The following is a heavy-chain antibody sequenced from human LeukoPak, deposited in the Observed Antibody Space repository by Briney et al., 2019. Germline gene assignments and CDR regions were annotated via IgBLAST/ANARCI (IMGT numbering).Heavy chain of an antibody. V-gene: IGHV1-69*13. D-gene: IGHD1-26*01. CDR2: IIPIFGTA. J-gene: IGHJ3*02. CDR1: GGTFSSYA. CDR3: ASREQTAQNAFDI. Sequence: SVKVSCKASGGTFSSYAISWVRQAPGQGLEWMGGIIPIFGTANYAQKFQGRVTITADESTSTAYMELSSLRSEDTAVYYCASREQTAQNAFDIWGQGTVVTVSS.